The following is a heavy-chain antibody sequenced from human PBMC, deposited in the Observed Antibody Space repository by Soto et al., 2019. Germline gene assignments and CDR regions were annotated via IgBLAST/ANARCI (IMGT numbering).Heavy chain of an antibody. J-gene: IGHJ4*02. D-gene: IGHD4-17*01. CDR2: IWYDGSNK. Sequence: QVQLVESAGRVVQPGGSLRLSCTASGFTFSSSGMNWVCQAPGKGLEWVAVIWYDGSNKYYTDSVKGRFTISRDNSKNTLYLQMTSLRADDMAVYYCVRENCDYVNDYWGQGTLVTVSS. V-gene: IGHV3-33*01. CDR3: VRENCDYVNDY. CDR1: GFTFSSSG.